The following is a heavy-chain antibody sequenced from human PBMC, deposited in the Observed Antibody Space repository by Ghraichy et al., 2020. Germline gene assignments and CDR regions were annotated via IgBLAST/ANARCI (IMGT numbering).Heavy chain of an antibody. CDR1: GASVNTYS. V-gene: IGHV4-4*09. CDR2: LFTSGST. CDR3: ARHGLKGLLDYDILPGFDF. D-gene: IGHD3-9*01. J-gene: IGHJ4*02. Sequence: SQTLSLTCVVSGASVNTYSWSWIRQPPGKGLEWIGYLFTSGSTDYNPSLKSRVTISADTSKNQFSLKLSSMTAADTAVYYCARHGLKGLLDYDILPGFDFWGQGTLVTGSS.